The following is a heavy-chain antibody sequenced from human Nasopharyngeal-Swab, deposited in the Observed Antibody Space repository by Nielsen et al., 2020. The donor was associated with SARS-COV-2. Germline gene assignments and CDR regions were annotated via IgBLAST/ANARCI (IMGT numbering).Heavy chain of an antibody. Sequence: SETLSPTCTVSGGSISSGSYYWSWIRQPAGKGLEWIGRIYTSGSTNYNPSLTSRVTISVDTSKNQFSLKLSSVTAADTAVYYCPSSIVVVTAERHYYYYGMDVWGQGTTVTVSS. J-gene: IGHJ6*02. CDR3: PSSIVVVTAERHYYYYGMDV. D-gene: IGHD2-21*02. V-gene: IGHV4-61*02. CDR2: IYTSGST. CDR1: GGSISSGSYY.